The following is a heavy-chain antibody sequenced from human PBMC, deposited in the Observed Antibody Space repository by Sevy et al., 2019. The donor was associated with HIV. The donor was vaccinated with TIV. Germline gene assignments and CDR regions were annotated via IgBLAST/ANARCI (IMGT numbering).Heavy chain of an antibody. V-gene: IGHV1-2*06. J-gene: IGHJ5*02. CDR2: INPNSGGT. Sequence: ASVKVSCKASGYTFTGYYMHWVRQAPGQGLEWMGRINPNSGGTNYAQKFQGRVTMTRDTSISTAYMELSRLRSDETAVYYCARDRLRFVVVVAATGWFDPWGQGTLVTVSS. CDR3: ARDRLRFVVVVAATGWFDP. CDR1: GYTFTGYY. D-gene: IGHD2-15*01.